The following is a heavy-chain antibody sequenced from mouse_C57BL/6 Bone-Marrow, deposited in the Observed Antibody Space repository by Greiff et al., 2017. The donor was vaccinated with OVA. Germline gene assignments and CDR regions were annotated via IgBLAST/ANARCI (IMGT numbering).Heavy chain of an antibody. J-gene: IGHJ2*01. V-gene: IGHV5-17*01. CDR2: ISSGSSTI. CDR1: GFTFSDYG. Sequence: EVKVEESGGGLVKPGGSLKLSCAASGFTFSDYGMHWVRQAPEKGLEWVAYISSGSSTIYYADTVKGRFTISRDNAKNTLFLKMTSLRSEDTAMYYCARGYYGDFDYWGQGTTLTVSS. D-gene: IGHD1-1*01. CDR3: ARGYYGDFDY.